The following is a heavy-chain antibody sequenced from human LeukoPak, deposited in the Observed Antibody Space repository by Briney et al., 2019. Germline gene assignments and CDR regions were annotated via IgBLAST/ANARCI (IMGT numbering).Heavy chain of an antibody. Sequence: SETLSLTCTVSGGSISSSSYYWGWIRQPPGKGLEWIGNINYGGSGSTYYNPSLKSRVTISVDTSRSQFSLKLNSVTATDTAVYYCARLPTGYPNWFDPWGQGTLVTVSS. CDR2: INYGGSGST. CDR3: ARLPTGYPNWFDP. D-gene: IGHD3-9*01. CDR1: GGSISSSSYY. V-gene: IGHV4-39*01. J-gene: IGHJ5*02.